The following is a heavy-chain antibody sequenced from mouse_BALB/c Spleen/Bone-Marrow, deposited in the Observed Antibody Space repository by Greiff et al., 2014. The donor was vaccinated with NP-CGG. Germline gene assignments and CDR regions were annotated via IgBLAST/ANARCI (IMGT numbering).Heavy chain of an antibody. Sequence: QVQLQQSGAELARPGASVKLSCKASGYTFTSYWMQWVKQRPGQGLEWIGAIYPGDGDTRYTQKFKGKATLTADKSSSTAYMQLNSLASEDSTVYYCARGDYDYDDRFAYWGQGTLVTVSA. D-gene: IGHD2-4*01. CDR3: ARGDYDYDDRFAY. CDR1: GYTFTSYW. CDR2: IYPGDGDT. V-gene: IGHV1-87*01. J-gene: IGHJ3*01.